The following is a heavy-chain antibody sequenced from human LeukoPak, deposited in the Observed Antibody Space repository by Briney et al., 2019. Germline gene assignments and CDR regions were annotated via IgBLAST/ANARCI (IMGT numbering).Heavy chain of an antibody. CDR2: ISSRSGSI. Sequence: PGGSLRLSCAASRFTFSSYSMNWVRQAPGKGLEWVSYISSRSGSIYYADSVKGRFTISRDNAKNSLYLQMNSLRDEDTAVYYCARNQYDSSGYSSFDALDIWGQGTMVTVSS. J-gene: IGHJ3*02. V-gene: IGHV3-48*02. D-gene: IGHD3-22*01. CDR3: ARNQYDSSGYSSFDALDI. CDR1: RFTFSSYS.